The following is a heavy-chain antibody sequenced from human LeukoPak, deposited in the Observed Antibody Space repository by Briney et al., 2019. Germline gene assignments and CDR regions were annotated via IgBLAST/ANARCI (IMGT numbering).Heavy chain of an antibody. J-gene: IGHJ5*02. V-gene: IGHV1-46*01. D-gene: IGHD3-3*01. CDR1: GYTFTSYY. Sequence: ASVKVSCKASGYTFTSYYMHWVRQAPGQGLEWMGIINPSGGSTSYAQKFQGRVTMTRDTSTSTVYIELSSLRSEDTAVYYCARDGRNLRFLEWLRSTNWFDPWGQGTLVTVSS. CDR3: ARDGRNLRFLEWLRSTNWFDP. CDR2: INPSGGST.